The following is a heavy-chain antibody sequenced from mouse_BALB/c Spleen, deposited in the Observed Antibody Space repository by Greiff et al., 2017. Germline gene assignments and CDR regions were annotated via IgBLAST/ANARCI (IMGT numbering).Heavy chain of an antibody. D-gene: IGHD2-1*01. CDR3: ARYYGNYVGYAMDY. V-gene: IGHV5-6-5*01. Sequence: EVKVVESGGGLVKPGGSLKLSCAASGFTFSSYAMSWVRQTPEKRLEWVASISSGGSTYYPDSVKGRFTISRDNARNILYLQMSSLRSEDTAMYYCARYYGNYVGYAMDYWGQGTSVTVAS. CDR1: GFTFSSYA. J-gene: IGHJ4*01. CDR2: ISSGGST.